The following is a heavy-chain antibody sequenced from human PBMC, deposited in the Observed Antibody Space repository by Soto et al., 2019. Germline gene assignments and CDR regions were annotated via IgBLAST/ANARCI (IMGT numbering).Heavy chain of an antibody. CDR1: GYTFTSYY. CDR3: ASSNGGYYYDSSGYPGDAFDI. J-gene: IGHJ3*02. Sequence: ASVKVSCKASGYTFTSYYMHWVRQAPGQGLEWMGIINPSGGSTSYAQKFQGRVTMTRDTSTSTVYMELSSLRSEYTAVYYCASSNGGYYYDSSGYPGDAFDIWGEGTMVTVS. V-gene: IGHV1-46*01. CDR2: INPSGGST. D-gene: IGHD3-22*01.